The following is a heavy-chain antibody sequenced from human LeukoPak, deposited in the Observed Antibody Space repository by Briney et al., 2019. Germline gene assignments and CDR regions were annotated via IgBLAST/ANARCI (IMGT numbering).Heavy chain of an antibody. V-gene: IGHV1-18*01. Sequence: ASVKVSCKASGYTFTSYGISWVRQAPGQGLEWMGWISAYNGNTNYAQKLQGRATMTTDTSTSTAYMELRSLRSDDTAVYYCARADPMIVVVNDAFDIWGQGTMVTVSS. D-gene: IGHD3-22*01. J-gene: IGHJ3*02. CDR3: ARADPMIVVVNDAFDI. CDR2: ISAYNGNT. CDR1: GYTFTSYG.